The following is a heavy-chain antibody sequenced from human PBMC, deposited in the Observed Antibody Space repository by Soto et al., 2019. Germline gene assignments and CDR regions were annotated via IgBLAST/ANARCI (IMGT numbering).Heavy chain of an antibody. CDR2: FDPEDGET. CDR3: ATAEQMNYDFWSGYPTRFDY. Sequence: ASVKVSCKVSGYTLTELSMHWVRQAPGKGLEWMGGFDPEDGETIYAQKFQGRVTMTEDTSTDTAYMELSSLRSEDTAVYYCATAEQMNYDFWSGYPTRFDYWGQGTLVTVSS. J-gene: IGHJ4*02. V-gene: IGHV1-24*01. D-gene: IGHD3-3*01. CDR1: GYTLTELS.